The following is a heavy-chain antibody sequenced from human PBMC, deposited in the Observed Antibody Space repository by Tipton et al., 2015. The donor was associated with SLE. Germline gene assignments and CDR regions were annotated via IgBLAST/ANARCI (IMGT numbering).Heavy chain of an antibody. V-gene: IGHV4-34*01. CDR3: ARGRPRATQAWGGYYYYMDV. CDR2: INHSGST. CDR1: GGSFSGYY. Sequence: LSLTCAVYGGSFSGYYWSWIRQPPGKGLEWIGEINHSGSTNYNPSLKSRITISVDTSKNQFSLRLSSVTAADTAVYYCARGRPRATQAWGGYYYYMDVWGKGTTVTVSS. J-gene: IGHJ6*03. D-gene: IGHD3-16*01.